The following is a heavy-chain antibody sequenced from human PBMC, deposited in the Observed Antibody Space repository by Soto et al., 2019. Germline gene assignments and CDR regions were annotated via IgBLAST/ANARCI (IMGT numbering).Heavy chain of an antibody. CDR1: GFTFSSYN. D-gene: IGHD2-15*01. CDR2: ITSSSGTI. Sequence: PGGSLRLSCAASGFTFSSYNMFWVRQAPGKGLEWVSYITSSSGTIYYADSVKGRFTISRDNAKNSLSLQMNSLRAEDTAVYYCARYCDGGNCFSEKPLDYWGQGTLVTVSS. CDR3: ARYCDGGNCFSEKPLDY. V-gene: IGHV3-48*01. J-gene: IGHJ4*02.